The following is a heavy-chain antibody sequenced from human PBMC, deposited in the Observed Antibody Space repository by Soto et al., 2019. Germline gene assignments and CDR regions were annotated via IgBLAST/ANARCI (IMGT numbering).Heavy chain of an antibody. V-gene: IGHV1-3*01. J-gene: IGHJ4*02. D-gene: IGHD1-7*01. CDR1: GYTFTSYA. CDR2: INAGNGNT. CDR3: ARDITGTTGSVNY. Sequence: TSVKVSCKASGYTFTSYAMHWVRQAPGQRLEWMGWINAGNGNTKYSQKFQGRVTITRDTSASTAYMELSSLRSEDTAVYYCARDITGTTGSVNYWGQGTLVTVSS.